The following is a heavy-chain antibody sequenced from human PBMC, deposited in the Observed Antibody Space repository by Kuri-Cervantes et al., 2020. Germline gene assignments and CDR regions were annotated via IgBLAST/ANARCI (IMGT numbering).Heavy chain of an antibody. J-gene: IGHJ3*02. CDR1: GFTFSSYA. CDR2: ISGSGGST. V-gene: IGHV3-23*01. D-gene: IGHD4/OR15-4a*01. CDR3: ARDGAHSI. Sequence: LSLTCAASGFTFSSYAMSWVRQAPGKGLEWVSAISGSGGSTYYADFVKGRFTISRDNSKNTLYLQMNSLRAEDTAVYYCARDGAHSIWGQGTMVTVSS.